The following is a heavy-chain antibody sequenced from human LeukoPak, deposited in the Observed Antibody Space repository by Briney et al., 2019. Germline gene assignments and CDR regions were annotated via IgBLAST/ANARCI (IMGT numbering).Heavy chain of an antibody. V-gene: IGHV3-15*01. CDR2: IKSKTDGGTT. Sequence: PGGSLRLSCAASGFTFSSAWMSWVRQAPGKGLEWGGRIKSKTDGGTTDYAAPVKGRFTISRDDSKNTLYLQMNSLKTEDTAVYYCTTAGQFGTPFDYWGQGTLVTVSS. D-gene: IGHD3-16*01. CDR3: TTAGQFGTPFDY. J-gene: IGHJ4*02. CDR1: GFTFSSAW.